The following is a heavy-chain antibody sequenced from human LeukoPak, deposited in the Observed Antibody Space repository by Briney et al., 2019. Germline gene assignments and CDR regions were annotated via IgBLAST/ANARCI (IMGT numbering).Heavy chain of an antibody. Sequence: GGSLRLSCAASGFNFNNYGLHWVRQAPGRGLEWVAVVSYDGSKKYYADSVKGRFTISRDNSKNTLYLQMNSLRPEDTAVYYCAKWAVLLWFGESSSGYYFDYWGQRALVTVSS. CDR2: VSYDGSKK. V-gene: IGHV3-30*18. CDR1: GFNFNNYG. CDR3: AKWAVLLWFGESSSGYYFDY. J-gene: IGHJ4*02. D-gene: IGHD3-10*01.